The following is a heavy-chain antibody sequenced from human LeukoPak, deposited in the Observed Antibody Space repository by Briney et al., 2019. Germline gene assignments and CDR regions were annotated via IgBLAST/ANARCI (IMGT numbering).Heavy chain of an antibody. D-gene: IGHD4-23*01. V-gene: IGHV1-3*01. Sequence: VASVKVSCKASGYTFTSYAMHWVRQAPGQRLEWMGWINAGNGNTKYSQKFQGRVTITRDTSASTAYMELSSLRSEDTAVYYCARGAPIMTTVVFDAFDIWGQGTMVTVSS. CDR3: ARGAPIMTTVVFDAFDI. CDR1: GYTFTSYA. J-gene: IGHJ3*02. CDR2: INAGNGNT.